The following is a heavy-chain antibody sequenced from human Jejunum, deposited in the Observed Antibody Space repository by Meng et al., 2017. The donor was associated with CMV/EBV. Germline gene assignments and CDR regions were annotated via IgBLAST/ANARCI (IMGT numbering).Heavy chain of an antibody. D-gene: IGHD1-26*01. J-gene: IGHJ4*02. V-gene: IGHV2-5*02. CDR2: NYWGDDK. CDR1: LTTTGVG. CDR3: AHRSPGYISRWDQGLFDY. Sequence: LTTTGVGVGCSQQPREKAQEWLAINYWGDDKHYSPSLRSGLTVAEDTTKNQVVLTMTNMDPVDTATYYCAHRSPGYISRWDQGLFDYWGQGTLVTVSS.